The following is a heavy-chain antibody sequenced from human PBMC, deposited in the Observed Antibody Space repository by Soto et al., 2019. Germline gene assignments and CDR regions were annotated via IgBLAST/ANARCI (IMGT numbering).Heavy chain of an antibody. CDR3: AQSYSGSYSHAFDI. J-gene: IGHJ3*02. CDR2: IDWDDDK. CDR1: GFSLSTSGMC. V-gene: IGHV2-70*01. D-gene: IGHD1-26*01. Sequence: ESGPTLVNPTQTLTLTCTFSGFSLSTSGMCVSWIRQPPGKALEWLAVIDWDDDKYYSTSLKTRLTISKDTSKNQVVLTMTNMDPVDTATYYCAQSYSGSYSHAFDIWGQGTMVTVS.